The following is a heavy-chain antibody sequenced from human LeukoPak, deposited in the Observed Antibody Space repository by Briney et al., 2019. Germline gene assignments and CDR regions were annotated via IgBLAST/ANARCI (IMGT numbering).Heavy chain of an antibody. CDR3: ARLDSYGPGGDY. CDR2: ISSSGSTI. J-gene: IGHJ4*02. Sequence: GRSLRLSCAASGVTFSNHAMSWVRQVPGKGLEWVSYISSSGSTIYYADSVKGRFTISRDNAKNSLYLQMNSLRAEDTAVYYCARLDSYGPGGDYWGQGTLVTVSS. V-gene: IGHV3-11*04. CDR1: GVTFSNHA. D-gene: IGHD5-18*01.